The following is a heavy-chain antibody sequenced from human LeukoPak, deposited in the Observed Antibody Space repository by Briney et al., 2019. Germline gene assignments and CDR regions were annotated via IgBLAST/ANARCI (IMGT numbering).Heavy chain of an antibody. D-gene: IGHD3-16*01. V-gene: IGHV3-48*02. CDR2: ISSSSSTI. Sequence: GGSLRLSCAASGFTFSSYSMNWVRQAPGKGLEWVSYISSSSSTIYYADSVKGRFTISRDNAKNSLYLRMNSLRDEDTAVYYCARDISPYVHWGQGTLVTVSS. CDR3: ARDISPYVH. CDR1: GFTFSSYS. J-gene: IGHJ4*02.